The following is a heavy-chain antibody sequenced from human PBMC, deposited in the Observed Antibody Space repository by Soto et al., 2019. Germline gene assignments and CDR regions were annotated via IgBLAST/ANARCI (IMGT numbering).Heavy chain of an antibody. J-gene: IGHJ6*02. CDR3: AREEGSGWYRHTYYYYGMDV. CDR1: GYTSTSYY. CDR2: INPSGGST. V-gene: IGHV1-46*01. D-gene: IGHD6-19*01. Sequence: ASVKVSCKASGYTSTSYYMHWVRQAPGQGLEWMGIINPSGGSTSYAQKFQGRVTMTRDTSTSTVYMELSSLRSEDTAVYYCAREEGSGWYRHTYYYYGMDVWGQGTTVTVSS.